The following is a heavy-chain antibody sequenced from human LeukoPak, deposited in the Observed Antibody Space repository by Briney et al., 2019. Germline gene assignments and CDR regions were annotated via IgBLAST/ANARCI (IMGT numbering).Heavy chain of an antibody. D-gene: IGHD5-12*01. J-gene: IGHJ4*02. V-gene: IGHV3-15*01. CDR1: GFSVSDAY. Sequence: PGGSLRLSCAASGFSVSDAYMSWVRQIPGKRLEWIGRIISKGGGGTTDYAAPVKDRFIISRDDSKGTVYLQLNSLRTDDTAVYYCLAQYYFDYWGRGTLVTVSS. CDR2: IISKGGGGTT. CDR3: LAQYYFDY.